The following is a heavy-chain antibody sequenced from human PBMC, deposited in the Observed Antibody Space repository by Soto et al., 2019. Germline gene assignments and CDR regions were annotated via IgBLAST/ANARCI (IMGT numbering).Heavy chain of an antibody. J-gene: IGHJ5*02. CDR3: ARDGNYYGSGSYPGPWYNWFDP. CDR1: GGSISSGGYY. V-gene: IGHV4-31*03. D-gene: IGHD3-10*01. CDR2: IYYSEST. Sequence: SETLSLTCTVSGGSISSGGYYWSWIRQHPGKGLEWIGYIYYSESTYYNPSLKSRVTISVDTSKNQFSLKLSSVTAADTAVYYCARDGNYYGSGSYPGPWYNWFDPWGQGTLVTVSS.